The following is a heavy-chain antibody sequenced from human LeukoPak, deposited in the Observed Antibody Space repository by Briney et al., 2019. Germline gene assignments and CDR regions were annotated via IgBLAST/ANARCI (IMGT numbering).Heavy chain of an antibody. J-gene: IGHJ4*02. CDR1: GYTFTGYY. CDR2: INPNSGGT. V-gene: IGHV1-2*02. D-gene: IGHD6-13*01. Sequence: ASVKVSCKASGYTFTGYYMHWVRQAPGQGLEWLGWINPNSGGTNYAQKFQGRVTMTRDTSISTAYMELSRLRSEDTAVYYCARETGVAAAFDYWGQGTLVTVSS. CDR3: ARETGVAAAFDY.